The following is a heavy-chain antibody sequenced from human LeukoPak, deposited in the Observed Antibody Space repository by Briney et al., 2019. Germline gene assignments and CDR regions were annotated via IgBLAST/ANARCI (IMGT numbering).Heavy chain of an antibody. CDR2: IYTSGST. CDR1: GGSISSGSYY. Sequence: PSETLSLTCTVSGGSISSGSYYWSWIRQPAGKGLEWVGRIYTSGSTNYNPSLKSRVTISVDTSKNQFSLKLSSVTAADTAVYYCARLGYCSGGSCYSAFDIWGQGTMVTVS. V-gene: IGHV4-61*02. J-gene: IGHJ3*02. CDR3: ARLGYCSGGSCYSAFDI. D-gene: IGHD2-15*01.